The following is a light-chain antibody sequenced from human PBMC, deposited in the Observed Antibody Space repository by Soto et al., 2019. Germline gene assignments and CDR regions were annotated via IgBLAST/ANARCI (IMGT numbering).Light chain of an antibody. Sequence: QSALPKPASVSGSPGQSVTISCAGASRDVTDSDSVSWYQHRPGEAPELKILDFTYRPSGVSDRFSGSLSADTASLTISCLQVEDEGDYYCFSYTNPGTYVFGPGTKLTVL. CDR3: FSYTNPGTYV. J-gene: IGLJ1*01. CDR2: DFT. CDR1: SRDVTDSDS. V-gene: IGLV2-14*03.